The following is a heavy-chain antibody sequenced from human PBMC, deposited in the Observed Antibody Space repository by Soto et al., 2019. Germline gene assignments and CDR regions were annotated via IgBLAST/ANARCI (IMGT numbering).Heavy chain of an antibody. CDR3: ARVRPYDYVWGSYRPLDY. V-gene: IGHV3-53*02. CDR1: GFTVRSNY. D-gene: IGHD3-16*02. Sequence: EVQLVETGGGLIQPGGSLRLSCAASGFTVRSNYMSWVRQAPGKGLEWVSVIYSGGSTYYADSVKVRFTISRDNSKNTLYLQMNSLRAEDTAVYYCARVRPYDYVWGSYRPLDYWGQGTLVTVSS. CDR2: IYSGGST. J-gene: IGHJ4*02.